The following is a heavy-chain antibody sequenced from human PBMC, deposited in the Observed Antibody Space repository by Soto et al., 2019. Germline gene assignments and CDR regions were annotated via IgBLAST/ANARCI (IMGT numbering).Heavy chain of an antibody. CDR2: INHSGST. V-gene: IGHV4-34*01. CDR3: ARRFGSSSYNWFHP. D-gene: IGHD6-6*01. J-gene: IGHJ5*02. CDR1: GGSFSRYY. Sequence: SETLSLTCAVYGGSFSRYYWSWIRQPPGKGLEWIGEINHSGSTNYNPSLKSRVTISVDTSKNQFSLKLSSVTAADTAVYYCARRFGSSSYNWFHPWGQGILV.